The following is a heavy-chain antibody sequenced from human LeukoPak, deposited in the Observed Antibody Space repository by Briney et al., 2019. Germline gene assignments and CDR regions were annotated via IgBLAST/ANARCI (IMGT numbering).Heavy chain of an antibody. D-gene: IGHD3-3*01. Sequence: SETLSLTCAVYGGSFSGYYWSWIRQPPGKGLEWIGEINHSGSTNYNPSLKSRVTISVDTSKNQFSLKLSSVTAADTAVYYCARTTGFWSGYYPYYFDYWGQGTLVTVSS. J-gene: IGHJ4*02. CDR1: GGSFSGYY. CDR2: INHSGST. CDR3: ARTTGFWSGYYPYYFDY. V-gene: IGHV4-34*01.